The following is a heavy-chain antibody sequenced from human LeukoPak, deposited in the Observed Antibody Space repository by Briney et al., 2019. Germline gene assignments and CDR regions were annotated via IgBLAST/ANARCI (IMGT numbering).Heavy chain of an antibody. V-gene: IGHV3-7*01. D-gene: IGHD2-15*01. CDR2: IKRDESKR. CDR3: ARDASLYCSGDSCYWAFDH. Sequence: GSLRLSCAASGFTFSNYWMSWVRQAPGKGLEWVANIKRDESKRYFVDSVRGRFTISRDNAKNSLYLQMNSLRAEDTAVYYCARDASLYCSGDSCYWAFDHWGQGTLVTVSS. CDR1: GFTFSNYW. J-gene: IGHJ4*02.